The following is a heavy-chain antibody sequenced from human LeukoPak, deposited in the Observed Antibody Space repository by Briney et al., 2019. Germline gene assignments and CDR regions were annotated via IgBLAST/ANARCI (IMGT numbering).Heavy chain of an antibody. V-gene: IGHV1-8*01. Sequence: ASVKVSCKASGYTFTSYDINWVRQATGQGLEWMGWMNPNSGNTGYAQKFQGRVTMTRNTSISTAYMELSSLRSEDTAVYYCARVKSRGYCSGGSCYSGRSGYYYGMDVWGQGTTVTVSS. CDR1: GYTFTSYD. J-gene: IGHJ6*02. CDR2: MNPNSGNT. CDR3: ARVKSRGYCSGGSCYSGRSGYYYGMDV. D-gene: IGHD2-15*01.